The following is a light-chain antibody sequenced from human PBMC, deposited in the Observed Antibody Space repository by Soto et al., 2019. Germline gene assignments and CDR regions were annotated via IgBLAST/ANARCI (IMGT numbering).Light chain of an antibody. J-gene: IGLJ2*01. CDR2: GNN. Sequence: QTVVTQPPSVSGAPGQTITISCTGSSSNIGAGYDVHWYQQLPGRAPKLLIYGNNNRPSGVPDRFSGSKSGTSVSLAITGLRGEDEADYHCQSYDSSLTNAVFGVGTTLTVL. V-gene: IGLV1-40*01. CDR1: SSNIGAGYD. CDR3: QSYDSSLTNAV.